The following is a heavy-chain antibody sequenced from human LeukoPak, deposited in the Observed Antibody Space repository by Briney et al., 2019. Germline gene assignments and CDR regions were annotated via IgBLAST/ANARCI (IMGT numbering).Heavy chain of an antibody. CDR2: INPNGGGT. CDR3: AKSGGYVSSTFSFKDPEGITLHFHI. J-gene: IGHJ3*02. CDR1: GYTFTGYF. V-gene: IGHV1-2*02. Sequence: ASVKVSCEPSGYTFTGYFIHWVRQAPGQGREWMGWINPNGGGTNDAQKFQGRVAMTRDTSISTAYMELSRVRSQDTAVDCCAKSGGYVSSTFSFKDPEGITLHFHIWGKGTIVTVSS. D-gene: IGHD2-2*01.